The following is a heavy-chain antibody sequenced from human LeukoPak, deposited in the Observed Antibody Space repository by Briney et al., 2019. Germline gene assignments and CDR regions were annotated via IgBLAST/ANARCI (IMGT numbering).Heavy chain of an antibody. CDR2: ISGDSGST. J-gene: IGHJ6*02. CDR1: GFTFDNYA. CDR3: SKDIGSYYYYGMDV. V-gene: IGHV3-43*02. Sequence: PGGSLRLSCAASGFTFDNYAMHWVRQAPGKGLEWVSLISGDSGSTYYADSVKGRFTISRDDSKNSLYLHMNSLRTEDIAYYYFSKDIGSYYYYGMDVWCQGTTVTVSS.